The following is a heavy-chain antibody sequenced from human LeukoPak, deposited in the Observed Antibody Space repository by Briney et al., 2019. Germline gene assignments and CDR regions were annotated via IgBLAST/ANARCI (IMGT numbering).Heavy chain of an antibody. CDR1: GGTFSSYA. D-gene: IGHD6-13*01. CDR2: IIPIFGTA. Sequence: SVKVSCKASGGTFSSYAISWVRQAPGQGLEWMGGIIPIFGTANYAQKFQGRVTITADESTSTAYMELSSLRSEDTAVYYCARGLAAAGQDYYYYMDVWGKGTTVTVSS. CDR3: ARGLAAAGQDYYYYMDV. V-gene: IGHV1-69*13. J-gene: IGHJ6*03.